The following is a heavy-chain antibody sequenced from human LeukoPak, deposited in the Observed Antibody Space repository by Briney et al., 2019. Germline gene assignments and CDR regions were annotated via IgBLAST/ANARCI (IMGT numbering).Heavy chain of an antibody. D-gene: IGHD3-10*01. Sequence: PSETLSLTCTVSGGSISSYYWSWIRQPPGKGLEWIGYIYYSGSTNYNPSLKSRVTISVDTSKNQFSLKLSSVTAADTAVYYCATSLNGNAYGPFDSWGQGTLVAVSS. CDR3: ATSLNGNAYGPFDS. J-gene: IGHJ4*02. CDR2: IYYSGST. CDR1: GGSISSYY. V-gene: IGHV4-59*08.